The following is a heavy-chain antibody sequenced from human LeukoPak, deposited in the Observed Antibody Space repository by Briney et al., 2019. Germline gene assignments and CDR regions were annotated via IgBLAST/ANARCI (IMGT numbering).Heavy chain of an antibody. CDR2: IYYSGST. Sequence: ASETLSLTCTVSGASVSGSAYYWGWIRQPPGKGLEWIGNIYYSGSTYYNESLESRVTISIDTSKNQFSLKLNSVTAADTAMYYCAKSGGYGLIDYWGQGTLVTVSS. D-gene: IGHD1-26*01. CDR1: GASVSGSAYY. CDR3: AKSGGYGLIDY. J-gene: IGHJ4*02. V-gene: IGHV4-39*01.